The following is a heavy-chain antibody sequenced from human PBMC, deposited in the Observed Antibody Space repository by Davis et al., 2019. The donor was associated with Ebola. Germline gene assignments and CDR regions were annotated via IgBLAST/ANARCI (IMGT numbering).Heavy chain of an antibody. CDR3: ARDLAFYDFWSGPRD. V-gene: IGHV3-64*01. Sequence: GESLKISCAASGFTFSSYAMHWVRQAPGKGLEYVSAISSNGGSTYYANSVKGRFTISRDNSKNTLYLQMGSLRAEDMAVYYCARDLAFYDFWSGPRDWGQGTLVTVSS. CDR2: ISSNGGST. CDR1: GFTFSSYA. D-gene: IGHD3-3*01. J-gene: IGHJ4*02.